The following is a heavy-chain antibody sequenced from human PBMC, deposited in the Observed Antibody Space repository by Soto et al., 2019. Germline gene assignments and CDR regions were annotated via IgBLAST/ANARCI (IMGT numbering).Heavy chain of an antibody. J-gene: IGHJ6*02. V-gene: IGHV3-53*01. Sequence: GGSLRLSCAASGFTVSSNYMSWVRQAPGKGLEWVSVIYSGGSTYYADSVKGRFTISRDNSKNTLYLQMNSLRAEDTAVYYCAREGHGRIAAAGGYGNRYYYYGMDVWGQGTTVTVPS. D-gene: IGHD6-13*01. CDR2: IYSGGST. CDR3: AREGHGRIAAAGGYGNRYYYYGMDV. CDR1: GFTVSSNY.